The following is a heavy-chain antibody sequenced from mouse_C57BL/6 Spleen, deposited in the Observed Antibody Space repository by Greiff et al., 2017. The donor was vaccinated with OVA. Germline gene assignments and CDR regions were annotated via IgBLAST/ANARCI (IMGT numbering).Heavy chain of an antibody. V-gene: IGHV1-82*01. Sequence: QVQLQQSGPELVKPGASVKISCKASGYAFSSSWMNWVKQRPGKGLEWIGRIYPGDGDTNYNGKFKGKATLTADKSSSTAYMQLSSLTSEDSAVYFCALTADYFDYWGQGTTLTVSS. D-gene: IGHD4-1*01. CDR3: ALTADYFDY. J-gene: IGHJ2*01. CDR1: GYAFSSSW. CDR2: IYPGDGDT.